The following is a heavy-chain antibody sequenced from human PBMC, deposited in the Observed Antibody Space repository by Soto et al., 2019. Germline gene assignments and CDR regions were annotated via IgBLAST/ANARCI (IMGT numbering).Heavy chain of an antibody. CDR1: GFTFSSYA. Sequence: GSLRLSCAASGFTFSSYAMSWVRQAPGKGLKWVSGISGSGGSTHYADSVKGRFTISRDTSTDTAYMELSSLRSEDTAVYYCATAILAGLDYWGQGTLVTVSS. CDR3: ATAILAGLDY. CDR2: ISGSGGST. V-gene: IGHV3-23*01. J-gene: IGHJ4*02.